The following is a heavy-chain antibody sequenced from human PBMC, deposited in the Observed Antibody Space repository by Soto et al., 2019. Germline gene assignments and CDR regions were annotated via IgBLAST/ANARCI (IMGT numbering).Heavy chain of an antibody. V-gene: IGHV1-8*01. Sequence: ASVKVSFKASGYSFTSLDINWVRQTAGQGLEWMGWMQPSTGRTDYAQKFQGRVTMTRDTSINTAYMELTTLTSDDTAFYYCARGVSAGVDYWGQGTLVTVSS. CDR1: GYSFTSLD. D-gene: IGHD1-26*01. CDR2: MQPSTGRT. CDR3: ARGVSAGVDY. J-gene: IGHJ4*02.